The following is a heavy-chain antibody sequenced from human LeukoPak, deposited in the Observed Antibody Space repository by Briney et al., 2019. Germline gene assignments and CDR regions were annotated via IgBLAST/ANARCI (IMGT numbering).Heavy chain of an antibody. Sequence: PSETLSLTCAVSGGSISYSSYYWGWIRQPPGKGLEWIGSIYYTGSSYYNPSLKSRVTISVDTSKNQFSLKLRSVTAADTAVYYCARDCSGGSCFSGPFEYWGQGTLVTVSS. CDR2: IYYTGSS. CDR1: GGSISYSSYY. V-gene: IGHV4-39*02. D-gene: IGHD2-15*01. CDR3: ARDCSGGSCFSGPFEY. J-gene: IGHJ4*02.